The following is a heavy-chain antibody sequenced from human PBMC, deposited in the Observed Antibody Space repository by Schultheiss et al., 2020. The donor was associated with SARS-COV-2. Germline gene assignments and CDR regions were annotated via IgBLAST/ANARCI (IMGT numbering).Heavy chain of an antibody. D-gene: IGHD3-3*01. CDR2: INPKTGDT. CDR1: GGTFSSYA. V-gene: IGHV1-2*06. Sequence: ASVKVSCKASGGTFSSYAISWVRQAPGQGLEWMGRINPKTGDTHYAQKFQGGVTMTWDTSKNQFSLKLSSVTAADTAVYYCASRRGGTIFGVVILSQGYFQHWGQGTLVTVSS. J-gene: IGHJ1*01. CDR3: ASRRGGTIFGVVILSQGYFQH.